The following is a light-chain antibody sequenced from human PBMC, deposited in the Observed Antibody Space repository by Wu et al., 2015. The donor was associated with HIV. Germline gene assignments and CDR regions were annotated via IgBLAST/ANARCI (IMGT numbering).Light chain of an antibody. CDR3: QQSYT. Sequence: DIQLTQSPSFLSASVGDRVTLTCRASQGISSSLVWYQQKPGKAPKLLIYDASTLHSGVPSRFSGSRSGTEFTLTISSLQPEDFAIYYCQQSYTFGQGTKLEIK. CDR2: DAS. V-gene: IGKV1-9*01. CDR1: QGISSS. J-gene: IGKJ2*01.